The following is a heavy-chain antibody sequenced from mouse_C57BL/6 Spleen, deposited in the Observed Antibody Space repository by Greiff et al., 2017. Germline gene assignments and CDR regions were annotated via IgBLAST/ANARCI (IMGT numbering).Heavy chain of an antibody. CDR2: IDPANGNT. J-gene: IGHJ1*03. V-gene: IGHV14-3*01. D-gene: IGHD2-4*01. CDR1: GFNIKNTY. CDR3: ASIYYDYDGPLYWYFDV. Sequence: VQLQQSVAELVRPGASVKLSCTASGFNIKNTYMHWVKQRPEQGLEWIGRIDPANGNTKYAPKFQGKATITADPSSNTAYLQLSSLTSEDTAIYYCASIYYDYDGPLYWYFDVWGTGTTVTVSS.